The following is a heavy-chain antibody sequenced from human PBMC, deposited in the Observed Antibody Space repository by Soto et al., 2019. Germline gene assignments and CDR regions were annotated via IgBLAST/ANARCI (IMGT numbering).Heavy chain of an antibody. CDR1: GYTFTSYY. D-gene: IGHD3-22*01. V-gene: IGHV1-18*04. CDR3: ASHSRYYDSSGYYYWFDP. CDR2: INAYNGST. J-gene: IGHJ5*02. Sequence: ASVKVSCKASGYTFTSYYMHWVRQAPGQGVEWMGWINAYNGSTNYAQKLQGRVTMTTDTSTSTAYMELRSLRSDDTAVYYCASHSRYYDSSGYYYWFDPWGQGTLVTVSS.